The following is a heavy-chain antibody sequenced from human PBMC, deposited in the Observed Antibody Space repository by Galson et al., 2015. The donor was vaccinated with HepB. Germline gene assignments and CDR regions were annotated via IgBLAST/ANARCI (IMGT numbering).Heavy chain of an antibody. D-gene: IGHD4-17*01. V-gene: IGHV4-59*01. CDR3: ARESYGDYVLDY. CDR2: IYYSGST. CDR1: GGSISSYY. Sequence: TLSLTCPVSGGSISSYYWSWIRQPPGKGLEWIGYIYYSGSTNYNPSLKSRVTISVDTSKNQFSLKLSSVTAADTAVYYCARESYGDYVLDYWGQGTLVTVSS. J-gene: IGHJ4*02.